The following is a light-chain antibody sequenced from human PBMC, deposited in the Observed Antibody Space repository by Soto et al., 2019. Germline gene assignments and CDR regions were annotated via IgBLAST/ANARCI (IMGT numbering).Light chain of an antibody. CDR1: QSITSNF. V-gene: IGKV3-20*01. CDR3: QQYGRSPLMYT. CDR2: GAS. J-gene: IGKJ2*01. Sequence: EMALTQSPGTLSLSPGARATLSCRASQSITSNFLAWYQQKPGQAPRLLIYGASTRAAGVPDRFSGSGSGPDFTLTISRLEPEDFAVYYCQQYGRSPLMYTFGQGTKLGVK.